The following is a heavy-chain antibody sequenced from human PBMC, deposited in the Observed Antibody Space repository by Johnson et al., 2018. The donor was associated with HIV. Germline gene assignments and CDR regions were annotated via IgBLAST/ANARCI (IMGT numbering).Heavy chain of an antibody. J-gene: IGHJ3*02. V-gene: IGHV3-30*14. CDR3: HNYYDSSGYQAPFDI. CDR2: ISYDGSNK. Sequence: QLVESGGGFVQPGGSLRLSCAASEFIFSAYAMTWVRRATGKGLEWVAVISYDGSNKYYADSVKGRFTISRDNSKNTLYLQMNSLRAEDTAVYYCHNYYDSSGYQAPFDIWGQGTMVTVSS. D-gene: IGHD3-22*01. CDR1: EFIFSAYA.